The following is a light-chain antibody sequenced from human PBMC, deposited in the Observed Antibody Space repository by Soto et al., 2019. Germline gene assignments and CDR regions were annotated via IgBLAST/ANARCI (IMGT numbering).Light chain of an antibody. CDR1: QSLLHSNGYNY. J-gene: IGKJ5*01. Sequence: DLVMTQSPLSLPVTPGEPASISCRSSQSLLHSNGYNYLDWYLQKPGQSPQLLIYLGSNRASGVPDRFSGSGSGTDFTLKISRVEAEDVGVYYCMQALQTLPTFGQGTRLEIK. CDR3: MQALQTLPT. CDR2: LGS. V-gene: IGKV2-28*01.